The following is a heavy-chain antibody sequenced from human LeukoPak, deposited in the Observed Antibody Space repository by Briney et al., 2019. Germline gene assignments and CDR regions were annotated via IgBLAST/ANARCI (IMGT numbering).Heavy chain of an antibody. D-gene: IGHD6-19*01. Sequence: QPGGSLRLSCAASGFTFSSYAMSWVRQAPGKGLEWVSAISGSGGSTYYADSVKGRFTISRDNSKNTLYLQMNSLRAEDTAVYYCAKEGRYSSGWWYYFDYWGQGTLVTVSS. J-gene: IGHJ4*02. CDR3: AKEGRYSSGWWYYFDY. CDR2: ISGSGGST. V-gene: IGHV3-23*01. CDR1: GFTFSSYA.